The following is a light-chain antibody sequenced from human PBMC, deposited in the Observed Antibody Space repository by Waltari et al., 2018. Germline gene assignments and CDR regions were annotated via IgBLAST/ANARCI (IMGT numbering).Light chain of an antibody. V-gene: IGKV1-39*01. CDR1: QSISNS. CDR3: QQSYSTPHT. CDR2: AAS. Sequence: DTQMTQSTSSLSASVGARVTITCRASQSISNSLNVIQQKPGKVPKFLIYAASTLQSGGPSRFSGSGSGTDFTLTISSLQPEDFATYYCQQSYSTPHTFGQGTKLQIK. J-gene: IGKJ2*01.